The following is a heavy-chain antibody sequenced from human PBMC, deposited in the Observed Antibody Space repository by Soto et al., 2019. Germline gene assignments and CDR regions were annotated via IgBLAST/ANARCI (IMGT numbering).Heavy chain of an antibody. CDR3: ARDMMSGYVNWFDP. V-gene: IGHV4-4*07. CDR1: GGSISSYY. D-gene: IGHD3-3*01. Sequence: NPSETLSLTCTVSGGSISSYYWSWIRQPAGKGLEWIGRIYTSGSTNYNPSLKSRVTMSVDTSKNQFSLKLSSVTAADTAVYYCARDMMSGYVNWFDPWGQGTLVTVSS. CDR2: IYTSGST. J-gene: IGHJ5*02.